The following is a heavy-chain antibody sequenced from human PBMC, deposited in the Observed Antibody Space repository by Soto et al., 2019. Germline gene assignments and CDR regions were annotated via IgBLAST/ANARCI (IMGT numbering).Heavy chain of an antibody. CDR3: ATERARAYWFDP. CDR2: AYPHPATT. CDR1: GYIFTSYY. V-gene: IGHV1-46*03. J-gene: IGHJ5*02. Sequence: QAQVVQSGAEARAPGASVKVSCKASGYIFTSYYIHWVRQAPGQGLEYLGVAYPHPATTYVAQKFQGRITVTMDRSTSTVDMELTSLTPADTAVYYCATERARAYWFDPWGQGTLVTVSS.